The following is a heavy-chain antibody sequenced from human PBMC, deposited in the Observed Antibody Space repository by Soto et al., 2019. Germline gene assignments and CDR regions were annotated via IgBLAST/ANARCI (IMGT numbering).Heavy chain of an antibody. CDR1: GFTFSSYW. CDR3: GRGGSCNYYLDY. CDR2: INTDGSTT. D-gene: IGHD3-10*01. Sequence: EVQLVESGGNLVQPGGSLRLSCAASGFTFSSYWIHWVRQPPGQGLLWVSRINTDGSTTNYADSVKGRFTISRDNAKNKLYMQMNSLRAEDTDVDYCGRGGSCNYYLDYWGQGALVTISS. J-gene: IGHJ4*02. V-gene: IGHV3-74*01.